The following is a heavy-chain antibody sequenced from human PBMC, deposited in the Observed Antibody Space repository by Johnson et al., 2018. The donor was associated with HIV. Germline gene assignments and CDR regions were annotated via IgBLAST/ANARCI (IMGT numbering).Heavy chain of an antibody. Sequence: QVQLVESGGGVVQPGRSLRLSCAASGFTFSSYGMHWVRQAPGKGLEWVAVISYDGSNKYYADSVKGRFTISRDNPKNTLYLQMNSLRAEDTAVYYCARERHGYNWGHDAFDIWGQGTMVAVSS. D-gene: IGHD5-24*01. V-gene: IGHV3-30*03. CDR1: GFTFSSYG. CDR3: ARERHGYNWGHDAFDI. CDR2: ISYDGSNK. J-gene: IGHJ3*02.